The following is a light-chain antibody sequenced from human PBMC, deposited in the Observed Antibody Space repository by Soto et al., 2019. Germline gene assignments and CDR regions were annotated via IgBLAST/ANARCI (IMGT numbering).Light chain of an antibody. CDR3: QQSYSTPF. CDR1: QSISSY. J-gene: IGKJ5*01. CDR2: AAS. V-gene: IGKV1-39*01. Sequence: DIQMTQSPSSLSASVGDSVTSTCRASQSISSYLNWYQQKPGKAPKLLIYAASSLQSGVTSRFSGSGSGTDFTLTISSLQPEDFATYYCQQSYSTPFFGQGTRLEIK.